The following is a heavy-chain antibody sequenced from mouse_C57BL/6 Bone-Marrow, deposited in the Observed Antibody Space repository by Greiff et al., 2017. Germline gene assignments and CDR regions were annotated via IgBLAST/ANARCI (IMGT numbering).Heavy chain of an antibody. CDR2: ISDGGSYT. D-gene: IGHD2-4*01. Sequence: EVKLMESGGGLVKPGGSLKLSCAASGFTFSSYAMSWVRQTPEKRLEWVATISDGGSYTYYPDNVKGRFTISRDNAKHNLYLQMSHLKSEDTAMYYCARPLYDYVVAWFAYWGQGTLVTVSA. V-gene: IGHV5-4*03. CDR3: ARPLYDYVVAWFAY. J-gene: IGHJ3*01. CDR1: GFTFSSYA.